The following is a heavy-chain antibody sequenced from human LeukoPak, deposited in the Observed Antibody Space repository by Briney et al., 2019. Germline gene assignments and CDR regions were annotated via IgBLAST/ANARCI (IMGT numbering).Heavy chain of an antibody. D-gene: IGHD4-17*01. CDR2: ISWNSGSI. CDR3: AKGHDYGDYVGGRFDP. J-gene: IGHJ5*02. V-gene: IGHV3-9*01. Sequence: GGSLRLSCAASGSTFDDYSMHWVRQAPGKGLEWVSGISWNSGSIGYADSVKGRFTISRDDAKNSLYLQMNSLRAEDTALYYCAKGHDYGDYVGGRFDPWGQGTLVTVSS. CDR1: GSTFDDYS.